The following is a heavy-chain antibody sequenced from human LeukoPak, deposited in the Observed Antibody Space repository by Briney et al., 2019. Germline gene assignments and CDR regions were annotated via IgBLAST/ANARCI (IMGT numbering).Heavy chain of an antibody. J-gene: IGHJ4*02. Sequence: GGSLRLSCAASGFTFSSYGMHWVRQAPGKGLEWVAFIRYDGSNKYYADSVKGRFTISRDNSKNTLYLQMNSLRAEDTAVYYCAKGGVYDFWSGSDYWGQGTLVTVSS. V-gene: IGHV3-30*02. CDR2: IRYDGSNK. CDR1: GFTFSSYG. CDR3: AKGGVYDFWSGSDY. D-gene: IGHD3-3*01.